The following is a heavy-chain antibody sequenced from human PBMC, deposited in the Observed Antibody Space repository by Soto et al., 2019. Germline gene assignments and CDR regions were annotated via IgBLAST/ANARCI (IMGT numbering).Heavy chain of an antibody. CDR2: IRSKPNNYAT. D-gene: IGHD2-2*01. Sequence: GGSLRLSCAASGFSFSGSGIHWVRQASGKGLEGIGRIRSKPNNYATAYVASVKGRFTISRDDSKNTAYFQLNSLKTEDTAVYYCTRLDDVRIEPAFDYWGQGTLVTVSS. CDR3: TRLDDVRIEPAFDY. CDR1: GFSFSGSG. V-gene: IGHV3-73*01. J-gene: IGHJ4*02.